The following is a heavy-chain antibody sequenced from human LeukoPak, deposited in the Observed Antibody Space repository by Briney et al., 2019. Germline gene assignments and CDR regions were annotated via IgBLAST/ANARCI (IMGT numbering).Heavy chain of an antibody. J-gene: IGHJ4*02. D-gene: IGHD5-18*01. CDR2: ISSSSSYT. CDR3: ARVINSYGPFDY. Sequence: LGGSLRLSCAASGFTFSDYYMSWIRQAPGKGLELISYISSSSSYTNYADSVKGRFTISRDNAKNSLYLQMNSLRAEDTAMYYCARVINSYGPFDYWGQGTLVTVSS. V-gene: IGHV3-11*05. CDR1: GFTFSDYY.